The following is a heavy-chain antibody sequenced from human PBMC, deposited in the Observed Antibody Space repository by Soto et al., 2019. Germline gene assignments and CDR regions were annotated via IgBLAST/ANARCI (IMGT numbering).Heavy chain of an antibody. CDR3: ASVNDDYGDYPLDY. V-gene: IGHV3-11*01. CDR2: ISSSGSTI. Sequence: PGGSLRLSCAASGFTFSDYYMSWIRQAPGKGLEWVSYISSSGSTIYYADSVKGRFTISRDNAKNSLYLQMNSLRAEDTAVYYCASVNDDYGDYPLDYWGKGTLVTVSS. J-gene: IGHJ4*02. CDR1: GFTFSDYY. D-gene: IGHD4-17*01.